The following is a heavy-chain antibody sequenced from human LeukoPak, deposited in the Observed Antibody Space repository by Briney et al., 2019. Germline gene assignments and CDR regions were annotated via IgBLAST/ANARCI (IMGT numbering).Heavy chain of an antibody. CDR2: INAANGDR. CDR1: GYTFTTYA. D-gene: IGHD2-2*01. J-gene: IGHJ6*02. Sequence: GASVKVSCKASGYTFTTYAMHWVRQSPGQRLEWLGYINAANGDRRYSQKFQGRVTITNDTSASTAYMELSSLTSGDTAVYYCARICSINCYHRGTYYYGMDVWGQGTTVTVSS. CDR3: ARICSINCYHRGTYYYGMDV. V-gene: IGHV1-3*01.